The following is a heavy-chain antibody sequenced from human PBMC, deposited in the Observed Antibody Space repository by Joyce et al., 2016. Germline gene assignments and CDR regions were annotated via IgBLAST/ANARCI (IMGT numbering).Heavy chain of an antibody. V-gene: IGHV6-1*01. D-gene: IGHD6-19*01. CDR1: GDTVSSTIAA. CDR2: AYYRSQWFI. Sequence: QVHLQQSGPGLVKPSQTLSLTCEISGDTVSSTIAAWSWIRQSPSGGLEWLARAYYRSQWFIYYAESVKSRIIINPDTSKNQLSLQLNSVTPEDTAVYYCARGSHKSGWSWGQGTLVTVSS. J-gene: IGHJ5*02. CDR3: ARGSHKSGWS.